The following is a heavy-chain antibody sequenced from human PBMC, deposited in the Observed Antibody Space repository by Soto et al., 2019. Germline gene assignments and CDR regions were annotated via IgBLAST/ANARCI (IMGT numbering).Heavy chain of an antibody. V-gene: IGHV3-23*01. CDR1: GCTFSIYA. Sequence: GSLRLSCAASGCTFSIYAMTWVRKAQGKGLEWVSSGRAGGDNTYYADSAKGRFTITRQNSKTTLYLQVHSLRAEDTAVYSCADHQPSWATQAAFDYWGQGTLVTVSS. CDR2: GRAGGDNT. CDR3: ADHQPSWATQAAFDY. D-gene: IGHD2-2*01. J-gene: IGHJ4*02.